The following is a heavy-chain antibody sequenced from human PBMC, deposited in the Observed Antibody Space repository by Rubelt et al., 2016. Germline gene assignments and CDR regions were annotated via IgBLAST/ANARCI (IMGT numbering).Heavy chain of an antibody. Sequence: QVQLQQWGAGLLKPSETLSLTRAVYGGSFSGYYWSWIRQPPGKGLEWIGEINHSGSTNYTPSLMSRVTISVDTSKNQFSLKLSSVTAADTAVYYCARDVVVAVPAAIRLYFYYMDVWGKGTTVTVSS. CDR3: ARDVVVAVPAAIRLYFYYMDV. CDR1: GGSFSGYY. CDR2: INHSGST. D-gene: IGHD2-2*01. J-gene: IGHJ6*03. V-gene: IGHV4-34*01.